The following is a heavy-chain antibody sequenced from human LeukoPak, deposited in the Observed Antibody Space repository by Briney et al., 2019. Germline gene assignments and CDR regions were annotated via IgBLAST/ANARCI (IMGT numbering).Heavy chain of an antibody. V-gene: IGHV3-74*01. D-gene: IGHD6-19*01. CDR3: TTVYSGAVDY. J-gene: IGHJ4*02. CDR2: FNTDGDST. Sequence: RGSLRPSSAAPGFSFNTYWMSWVRQVPEKGLGWVSRFNTDGDSTSHADCVKGRFTISRDNSKKTLYLQMNGLRAEYTAVYYCTTVYSGAVDYCGQGTLVTVSS. CDR1: GFSFNTYW.